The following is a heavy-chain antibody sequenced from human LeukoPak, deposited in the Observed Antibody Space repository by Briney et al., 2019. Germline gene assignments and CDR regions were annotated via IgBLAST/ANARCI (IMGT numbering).Heavy chain of an antibody. CDR3: AKDSWEVGATSEIDY. V-gene: IGHV3-7*04. CDR1: GFTFSSYW. J-gene: IGHJ4*02. CDR2: IKQDGSEK. Sequence: PGGSLRLSCAASGFTFSSYWMSWVRRAPGKGLEWVANIKQDGSEKYYVDSVKGRFTISRDNSKNKVYLQMNSLRAEDTAVYYCAKDSWEVGATSEIDYWGQGTLVTVSS. D-gene: IGHD1-26*01.